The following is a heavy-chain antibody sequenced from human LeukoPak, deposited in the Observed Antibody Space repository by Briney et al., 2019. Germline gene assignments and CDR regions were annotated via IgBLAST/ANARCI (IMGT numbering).Heavy chain of an antibody. Sequence: GGSLRLSCAASGFTFSSYGMHWVRQAPGKGLEWVSFIRFDGSIKYYADSVKGRFTISRDNSKNTLYLQMDSLRDEDTAVYYCWVPGSRSGPFDYWGQGTLVTASS. CDR3: WVPGSRSGPFDY. J-gene: IGHJ4*02. CDR2: IRFDGSIK. V-gene: IGHV3-30*02. D-gene: IGHD3-10*01. CDR1: GFTFSSYG.